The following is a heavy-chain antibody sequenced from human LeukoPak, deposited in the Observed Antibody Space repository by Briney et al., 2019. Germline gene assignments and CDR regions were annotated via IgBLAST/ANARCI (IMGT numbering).Heavy chain of an antibody. CDR1: GFSFTDYP. D-gene: IGHD3-9*01. V-gene: IGHV3-48*02. Sequence: GGSLRLSCATSGFSFTDYPMNWVRQAPGKGLEWISNIRTTAEGAKYAYYADSVRGRVTISTDDGKNTLYLHMHSLRDDDTAVYYCATDQRYAFDYWGQGILVTVSS. CDR3: ATDQRYAFDY. J-gene: IGHJ4*02. CDR2: IRTTAEGAKYA.